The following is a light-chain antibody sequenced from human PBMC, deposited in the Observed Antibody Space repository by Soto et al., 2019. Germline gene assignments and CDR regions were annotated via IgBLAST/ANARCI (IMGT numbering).Light chain of an antibody. J-gene: IGKJ1*01. CDR3: QQCFSLPPT. CDR2: AAP. V-gene: IGKV1-39*01. Sequence: DIQMTQSPSSLSASVGDRVTITCRASQSIDNYLSWYQQIPGKAPKLLIYAAPNLQRGVPSRFSGSGSGTEFTLTISNLQPDDFAVYYCQQCFSLPPTFGHGTKVDI. CDR1: QSIDNY.